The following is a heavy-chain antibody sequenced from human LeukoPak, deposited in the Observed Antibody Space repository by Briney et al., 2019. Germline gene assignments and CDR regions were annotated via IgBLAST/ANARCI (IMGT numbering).Heavy chain of an antibody. D-gene: IGHD6-19*01. CDR3: VRRDTGWNYFDY. V-gene: IGHV4-59*08. Sequence: SENLSLTCAVSGGSINSHYWGWIRQPLGKGLRWIGDIYYTGKNNYNPSLKSRVTISLDTSKEHLSLNLTSVLAADTAIYYCVRRDTGWNYFDYWGQGILVTVSS. J-gene: IGHJ4*02. CDR2: IYYTGKN. CDR1: GGSINSHY.